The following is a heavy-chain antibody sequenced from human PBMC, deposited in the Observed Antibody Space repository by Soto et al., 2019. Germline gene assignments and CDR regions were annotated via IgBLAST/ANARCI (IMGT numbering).Heavy chain of an antibody. D-gene: IGHD6-13*01. J-gene: IGHJ6*03. Sequence: ASVKVSCKASGGTFSSYAISWVRQAPGQGLEWMGGIIPIFGTANYAQKFQGRVTITADESTSTAYMELSSLRSEDTAVYYCARDPQPHRAAAGRSYYYYMDVGGKGTTVTVSS. CDR2: IIPIFGTA. CDR3: ARDPQPHRAAAGRSYYYYMDV. CDR1: GGTFSSYA. V-gene: IGHV1-69*13.